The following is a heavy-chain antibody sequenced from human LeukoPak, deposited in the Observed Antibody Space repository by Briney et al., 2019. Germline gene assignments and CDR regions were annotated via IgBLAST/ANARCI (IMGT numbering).Heavy chain of an antibody. CDR2: ISGSGGST. CDR3: AAGSSSGWFPFDY. D-gene: IGHD6-19*01. CDR1: GFTFSSYA. Sequence: PGGSLRLSCAASGFTFSSYAMSWVRQAPGKGLEWVSAISGSGGSTYYADSVKGRFTISRDNSKNTLYLQMNSLRAEDTAVYYCAAGSSSGWFPFDYWGQGTLATVSS. V-gene: IGHV3-23*01. J-gene: IGHJ4*02.